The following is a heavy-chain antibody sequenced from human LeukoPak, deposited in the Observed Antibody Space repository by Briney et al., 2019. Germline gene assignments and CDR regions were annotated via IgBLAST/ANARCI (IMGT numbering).Heavy chain of an antibody. D-gene: IGHD3-10*01. CDR2: ISSSSSYI. CDR3: ASYMSITMVRGVKYYFDY. Sequence: KTGGSLRLSCAASGFTFSSYSMNWVRQAPGKGLEWVSSISSSSSYIYYADSVKGRFTISRDNAKNSLYLQMNSLRAEDTAVYYRASYMSITMVRGVKYYFDYWGQGTLVTVSS. J-gene: IGHJ4*02. CDR1: GFTFSSYS. V-gene: IGHV3-21*01.